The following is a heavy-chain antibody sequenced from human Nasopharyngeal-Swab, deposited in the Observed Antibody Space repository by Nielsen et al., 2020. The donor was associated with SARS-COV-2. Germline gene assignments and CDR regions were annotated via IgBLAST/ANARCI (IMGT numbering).Heavy chain of an antibody. D-gene: IGHD5-24*01. J-gene: IGHJ4*02. V-gene: IGHV5-51*01. CDR3: VKTSLSPDGDKYVHF. Sequence: GESLKISCTGSGSWFDDNYVGWVRQLPGKGLEWLGTIHPGKSYTTYSPSFQGQVSISVDKSTNTAYLQWSRLKASDTATYFCVKTSLSPDGDKYVHFWGPGTQVTVSS. CDR2: IHPGKSYT. CDR1: GSWFDDNY.